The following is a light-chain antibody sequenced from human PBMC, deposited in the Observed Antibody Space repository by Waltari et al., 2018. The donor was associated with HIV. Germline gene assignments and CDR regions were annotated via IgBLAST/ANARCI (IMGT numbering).Light chain of an antibody. Sequence: QSVLTQPPSVSGAPGQTVTISCTGSSSNIGARAHFDVHWYQQLPGTAPKLLTYGNNNRPSAAPDRFSGSKSGVSASLAITGLQAEDEADYYCQSYDARLSGSVFGGGTKLTVL. CDR3: QSYDARLSGSV. CDR2: GNN. J-gene: IGLJ3*02. V-gene: IGLV1-40*01. CDR1: SSNIGARAHFD.